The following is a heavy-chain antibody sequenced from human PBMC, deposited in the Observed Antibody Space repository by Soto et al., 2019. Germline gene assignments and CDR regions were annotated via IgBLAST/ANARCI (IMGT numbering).Heavy chain of an antibody. Sequence: EVQLLESGGGLVQPGGSLRLSCAASGFIVSSNYMNWVRQAPGKGLEWVSVIYSGGATYYADSVKGRFTISRDNSKNTLYLQMNGLRVEDTAIYYCAGASGSRFFDSWGQGTLVTVSS. CDR3: AGASGSRFFDS. CDR1: GFIVSSNY. J-gene: IGHJ4*02. CDR2: IYSGGAT. V-gene: IGHV3-53*01. D-gene: IGHD1-26*01.